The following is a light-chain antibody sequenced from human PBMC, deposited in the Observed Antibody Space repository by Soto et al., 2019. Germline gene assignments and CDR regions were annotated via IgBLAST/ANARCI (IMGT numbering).Light chain of an antibody. J-gene: IGLJ1*01. Sequence: QSALTQPPSASGSPGQSVTISCTGTSSVVGDHNYVSWYQHHPGKAPKLVIYEVSQRPSGVPDRFSGSKSGNTASLTVSGLQADDEADYYCSSYAGSNSYVFGTGTKVPVL. CDR3: SSYAGSNSYV. CDR1: SSVVGDHNY. CDR2: EVS. V-gene: IGLV2-8*01.